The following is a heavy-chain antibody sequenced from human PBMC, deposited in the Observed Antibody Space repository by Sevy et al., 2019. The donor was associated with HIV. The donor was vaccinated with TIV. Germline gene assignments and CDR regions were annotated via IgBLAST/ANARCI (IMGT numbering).Heavy chain of an antibody. CDR2: IWYDGSNK. CDR3: ARDGLLWFGELRYYFDY. V-gene: IGHV3-33*01. Sequence: GESLKISCAASGFTFSSYGMHWVRQAPGKGLEWVAVIWYDGSNKYYADSVKGRFTISRDNSKNTLYLQMNSLRAEDTAVYYCARDGLLWFGELRYYFDYWGQGTLVTVSS. D-gene: IGHD3-10*01. CDR1: GFTFSSYG. J-gene: IGHJ4*02.